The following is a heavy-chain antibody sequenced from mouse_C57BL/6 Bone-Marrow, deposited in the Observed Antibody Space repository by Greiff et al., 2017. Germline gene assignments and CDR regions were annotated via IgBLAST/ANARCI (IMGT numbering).Heavy chain of an antibody. CDR2: IHPNSGST. CDR1: GYTFTSYW. D-gene: IGHD4-1*01. J-gene: IGHJ3*01. CDR3: ASSNWAWFAY. V-gene: IGHV1-64*01. Sequence: QVQLQQPGAELVKPGASVKLSCKASGYTFTSYWMHWVKQRPGQGLEWIGMIHPNSGSTNYNEKFKSKATLTVDKSSSTAYMQRSSLTSEDSAVYYCASSNWAWFAYWGQGTLVTVSA.